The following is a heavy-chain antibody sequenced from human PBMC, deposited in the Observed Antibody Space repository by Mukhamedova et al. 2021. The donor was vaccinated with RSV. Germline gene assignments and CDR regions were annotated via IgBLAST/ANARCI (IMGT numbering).Heavy chain of an antibody. CDR2: LYVDGTT. J-gene: IGHJ4*01. CDR3: ATPSRGITSYFDY. CDR1: FTVSSKY. Sequence: FTVSSKYMSWVRQAPGRGLDWVSVLYVDGTTHYADSVKGRFTVSRDNSKNTLFLQMNSLRPADTAVYYCATPSRGITSYFDYWG. D-gene: IGHD1-20*01. V-gene: IGHV3-66*02.